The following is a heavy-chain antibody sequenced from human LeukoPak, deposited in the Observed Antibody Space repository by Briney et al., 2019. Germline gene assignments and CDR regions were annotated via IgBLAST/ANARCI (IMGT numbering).Heavy chain of an antibody. CDR1: GGSISSSSYY. CDR2: IYYSGST. V-gene: IGHV4-39*01. D-gene: IGHD3-22*01. Sequence: SETLSLTCTVSGGSISSSSYYWGWIRQPPGKGLEWIGSIYYSGSTYYNPSLKSRVTISVDTSKTPFSLKLSSVTAADTALYYCARLDSSSYSLFFDYWGQGTLVTVSS. CDR3: ARLDSSSYSLFFDY. J-gene: IGHJ4*02.